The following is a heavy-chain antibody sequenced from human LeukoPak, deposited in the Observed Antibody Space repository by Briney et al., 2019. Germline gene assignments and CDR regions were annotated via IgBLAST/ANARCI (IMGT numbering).Heavy chain of an antibody. CDR2: INHSGST. J-gene: IGHJ6*02. V-gene: IGHV4-4*02. CDR3: ARASYGMDV. Sequence: KPSGTLSLTCAVSGGSTSSSNWWSWVRPPPGKGLEWIGEINHSGSTNYNPSLKRRVTISVDKSKNQFSLKLSFVTAADTAVYYCARASYGMDVWGQGTTVTVS. CDR1: GGSTSSSNW.